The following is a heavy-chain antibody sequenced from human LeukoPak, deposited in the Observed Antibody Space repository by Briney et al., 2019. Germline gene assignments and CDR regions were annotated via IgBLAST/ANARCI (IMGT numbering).Heavy chain of an antibody. V-gene: IGHV1-69*13. D-gene: IGHD3-10*01. CDR2: IIPIFGTA. J-gene: IGHJ4*02. CDR1: GGTFSSYA. CDR3: ARDEVRGVIYFDY. Sequence: GASVNVSCKASGGTFSSYAISWVRQAPGQGLEWMGGIIPIFGTANYAQKFQGRVTITADESTSTAYMELSSLRSEDTAVYYCARDEVRGVIYFDYWGQGTLVTVSS.